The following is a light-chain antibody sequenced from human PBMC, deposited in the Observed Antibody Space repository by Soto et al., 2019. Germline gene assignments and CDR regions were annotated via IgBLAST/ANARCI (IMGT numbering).Light chain of an antibody. J-gene: IGKJ5*01. CDR1: QSFRGL. CDR3: QQRHMWPIT. V-gene: IGKV3-11*01. CDR2: DAY. Sequence: EVVLTQSPVTLSLSPGERATLSCRASQSFRGLLAWYQQKPGQAPRLLIYDAYNRATIIPPRFSGSGSGTDFTLTISSLEPEYSAVYYCQQRHMWPITFGQGTRLEIK.